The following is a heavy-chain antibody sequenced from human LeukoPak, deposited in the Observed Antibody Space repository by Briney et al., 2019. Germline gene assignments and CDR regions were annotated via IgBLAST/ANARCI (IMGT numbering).Heavy chain of an antibody. V-gene: IGHV3-21*04. J-gene: IGHJ3*02. Sequence: GGSLRLSCAASGFTFSSYSMNWVRQAPGKGLEWVSSISSSSSYIYYADSVKGRFTISRDNSKNTLYLQMNSLRAEDTAVYYCAREHGPGYCSSTSCYLDAFDIWGQGTMVTVSS. CDR1: GFTFSSYS. D-gene: IGHD2-2*01. CDR2: ISSSSSYI. CDR3: AREHGPGYCSSTSCYLDAFDI.